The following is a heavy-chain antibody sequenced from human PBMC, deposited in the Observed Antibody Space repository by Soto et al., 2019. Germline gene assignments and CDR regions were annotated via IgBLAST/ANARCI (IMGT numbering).Heavy chain of an antibody. Sequence: QVQLVESGGGVVQPGRSLRLSCAASGFTFSSYGMHWVSQAPGKGLEWVAVIWYDGSNKYYADSVKGRFTISRDNSKNTLYLQMNSLRAADTAVYYCARVTQEGGMFYVSSGYYSLWGQGTLVTVSS. CDR1: GFTFSSYG. J-gene: IGHJ4*02. V-gene: IGHV3-33*01. CDR2: IWYDGSNK. D-gene: IGHD3-22*01. CDR3: ARVTQEGGMFYVSSGYYSL.